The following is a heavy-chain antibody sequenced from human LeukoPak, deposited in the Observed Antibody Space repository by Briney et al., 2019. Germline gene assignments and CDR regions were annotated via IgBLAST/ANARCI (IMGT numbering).Heavy chain of an antibody. J-gene: IGHJ6*02. CDR1: GGTFSIYA. Sequence: AVKVSCKASGGTFSIYAISWVRQAPGQGLEWMGRIIHILGRANYTQKFQGRVTITADKSTCTAYMELSSLRSEDTAVYYCARLTLGYCSSTSCYESNYGMDVWGQGTTVTAS. V-gene: IGHV1-69*04. D-gene: IGHD2-2*01. CDR3: ARLTLGYCSSTSCYESNYGMDV. CDR2: IIHILGRA.